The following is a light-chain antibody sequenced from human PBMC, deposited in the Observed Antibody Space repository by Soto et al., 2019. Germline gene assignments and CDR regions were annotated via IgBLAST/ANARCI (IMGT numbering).Light chain of an antibody. J-gene: IGKJ5*01. CDR1: QDISNY. V-gene: IGKV1-33*01. CDR3: QQYGSSSP. Sequence: DIQVTLSPSALSAYVGDRVTITFQASQDISNYLNWYQQKPGKAPKLLIYDASNLETGVPSRFSGSGSGTDFTLTISRLEPEDFAVYYCQQYGSSSPSGQGARLEI. CDR2: DAS.